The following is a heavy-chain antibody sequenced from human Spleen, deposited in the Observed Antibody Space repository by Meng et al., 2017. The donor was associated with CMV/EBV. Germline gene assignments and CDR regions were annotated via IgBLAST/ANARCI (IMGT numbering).Heavy chain of an antibody. CDR1: GFTLSRYW. CDR3: ASLWGTMIVGDGAAFDV. Sequence: GESLKISCAASGFTLSRYWMHWVRQAPGKGLVWVSRINSDGSIISYADSVKGRFTISRDNAENTLYLQMNSLRDEDTAVYYCASLWGTMIVGDGAAFDVWGQGTRVTVSS. CDR2: INSDGSII. V-gene: IGHV3-74*01. J-gene: IGHJ3*01. D-gene: IGHD3-22*01.